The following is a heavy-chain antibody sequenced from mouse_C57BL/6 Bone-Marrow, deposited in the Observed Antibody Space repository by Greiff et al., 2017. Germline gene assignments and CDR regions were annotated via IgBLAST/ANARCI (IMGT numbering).Heavy chain of an antibody. Sequence: VQLQQSGAELMKPGASVKLSCKATGYTFTGYWIEWVKQRPGHGLEWIGEILPGSGGTNYNGKFKGKATLTADKSSSTAYMQLSSLTSEDSAVYFCARSSPGSSCYWYFDVWGTGTTVTVSS. CDR3: ARSSPGSSCYWYFDV. V-gene: IGHV1-9*01. CDR1: GYTFTGYW. CDR2: ILPGSGGT. D-gene: IGHD1-1*01. J-gene: IGHJ1*03.